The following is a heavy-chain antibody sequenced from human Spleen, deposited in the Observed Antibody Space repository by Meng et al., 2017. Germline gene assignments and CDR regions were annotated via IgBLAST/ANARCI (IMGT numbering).Heavy chain of an antibody. J-gene: IGHJ4*02. CDR2: VDPEDGST. CDR1: GYSFSDSY. CDR3: ALGATRYYFDY. Sequence: DGPLVQSGAEVKKPGATVKISCKVSGYSFSDSYIHWVQQAPGKGLEWMGLVDPEDGSTFYAERFQGRVTITADTSTDIAYMALSSLTSGDTAVYSCALGATRYYFDYWGQGTLVTVSS. D-gene: IGHD3-3*01. V-gene: IGHV1-69-2*01.